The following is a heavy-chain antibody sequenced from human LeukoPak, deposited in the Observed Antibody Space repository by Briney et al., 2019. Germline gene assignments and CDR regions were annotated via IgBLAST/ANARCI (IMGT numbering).Heavy chain of an antibody. D-gene: IGHD1-26*01. V-gene: IGHV3-23*01. CDR1: GFTFSSSA. J-gene: IGHJ6*03. Sequence: GGSLRLSCAASGFTFSSSAMSWVRQAPGKGPEWVSSISVSGGSTDYADSVKGRFTISRDNSKKTLYLQMNSLRAEDTAVYYCARDPYSGTYGDTYYYYMDVWGKGTTVTISS. CDR3: ARDPYSGTYGDTYYYYMDV. CDR2: ISVSGGST.